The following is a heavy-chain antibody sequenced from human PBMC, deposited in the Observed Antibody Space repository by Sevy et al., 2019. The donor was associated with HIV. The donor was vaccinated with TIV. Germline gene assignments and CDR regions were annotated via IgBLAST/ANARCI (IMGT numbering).Heavy chain of an antibody. V-gene: IGHV3-21*01. Sequence: GGSLRLSCAASGFTFSTSTMNWVRQAPGKGLEWVSLMTSSGSYILYADSVKGRFTISRDNAKNSVFLQMNSLRVEDTAVYYCVRDGWNYSGQGTLVTVSS. J-gene: IGHJ4*02. CDR1: GFTFSTST. D-gene: IGHD2-15*01. CDR3: VRDGWNY. CDR2: MTSSGSYI.